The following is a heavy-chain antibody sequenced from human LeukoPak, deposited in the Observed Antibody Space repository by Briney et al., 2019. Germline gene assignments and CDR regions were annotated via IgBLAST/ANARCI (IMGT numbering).Heavy chain of an antibody. V-gene: IGHV3-20*04. Sequence: GGSLRLSCAASGFTFDDYAMSWVRQAPGKGLEWVSTINWDGDSTDYADSAKGRFIISRDNAKNSLYLHLSSLTVEDTAFYYCAKLDIAAAGEWGQGTLVTVSS. CDR3: AKLDIAAAGE. J-gene: IGHJ4*02. D-gene: IGHD6-13*01. CDR2: INWDGDST. CDR1: GFTFDDYA.